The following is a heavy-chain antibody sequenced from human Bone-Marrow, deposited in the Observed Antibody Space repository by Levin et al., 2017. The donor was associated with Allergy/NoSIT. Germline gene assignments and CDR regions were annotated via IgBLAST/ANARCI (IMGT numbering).Heavy chain of an antibody. Sequence: SCAASGFTLINYVMSWVRQAPGKGLYWFSSVSGSGYTTYYADSVKGQFTISRDNSKNTLHLQLNSLTAEDTAVYFCAKHGGSRYCSGGSCCRAPVDYWGQGALVTVSS. CDR2: VSGSGYTT. CDR3: AKHGGSRYCSGGSCCRAPVDY. J-gene: IGHJ4*02. CDR1: GFTLINYV. V-gene: IGHV3-23*01. D-gene: IGHD2-15*01.